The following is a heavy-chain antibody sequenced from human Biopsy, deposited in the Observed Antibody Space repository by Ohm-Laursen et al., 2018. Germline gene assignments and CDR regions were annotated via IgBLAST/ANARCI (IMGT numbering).Heavy chain of an antibody. CDR3: ARRDTKSLLR. D-gene: IGHD5-12*01. J-gene: IGHJ4*02. CDR1: GYIFTTYW. Sequence: GESLKISCKGSGYIFTTYWIAWVRQMPGKGLELMGVIYPGDSDTTYSPSFQGQVTISADKSTAYLQWSSLKASDTAMYYCARRDTKSLLRWGQGTLVTVSS. CDR2: IYPGDSDT. V-gene: IGHV5-51*01.